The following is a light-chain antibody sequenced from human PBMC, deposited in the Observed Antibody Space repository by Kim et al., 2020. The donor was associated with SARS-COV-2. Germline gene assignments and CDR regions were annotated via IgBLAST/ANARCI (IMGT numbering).Light chain of an antibody. Sequence: EIVLTQSPATLSLSPGERATLSCRASQRVSRYLAWYQQKPGQAPRLLIYSASNRATGIPARFSGSGSGTDFTLTISSLEPEDFAVYYCQLRSNWPPWTFGQGTKVDIK. V-gene: IGKV3-11*01. J-gene: IGKJ1*01. CDR2: SAS. CDR3: QLRSNWPPWT. CDR1: QRVSRY.